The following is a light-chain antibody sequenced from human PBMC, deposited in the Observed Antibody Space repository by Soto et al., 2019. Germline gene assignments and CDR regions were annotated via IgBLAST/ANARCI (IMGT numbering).Light chain of an antibody. CDR2: VAS. CDR3: QQLNDYPLT. CDR1: QGINSY. J-gene: IGKJ4*01. V-gene: IGKV1-9*01. Sequence: DIQLTQSPSFLSASVGDRVTITCRASQGINSYLAWYQQKPGKAPQLLIYVASTLQSDVPSRFSGSGSGTEFSLTVSSLQAEDSATYYCQQLNDYPLTFGGGTKVDIK.